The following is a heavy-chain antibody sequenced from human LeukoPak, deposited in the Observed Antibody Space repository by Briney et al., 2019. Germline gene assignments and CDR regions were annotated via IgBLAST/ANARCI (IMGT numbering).Heavy chain of an antibody. CDR1: GGSISSGDYY. CDR3: ARKPYGSGRFDY. J-gene: IGHJ4*02. V-gene: IGHV4-30-4*01. D-gene: IGHD3-10*01. Sequence: SQTLSLTCTVSGGSISSGDYYWSWIRQPPGKGLEWIGYIYYSGSTYHSPSLKSRVTISVDTSKNQFSLKLSSVTAADTAVYYCARKPYGSGRFDYWGQGTLVTVSS. CDR2: IYYSGST.